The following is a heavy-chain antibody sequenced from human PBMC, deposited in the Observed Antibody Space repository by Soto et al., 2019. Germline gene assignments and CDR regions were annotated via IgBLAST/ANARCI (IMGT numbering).Heavy chain of an antibody. CDR2: IYYSGST. CDR1: GGSISSYY. J-gene: IGHJ6*02. V-gene: IGHV4-59*01. D-gene: IGHD3-3*01. Sequence: SETVSLTCTVSGGSISSYYWSWIRQPPGKGLEWIGYIYYSGSTNYNPSLKSRVTISVDTSKNQFSLKLSSVTAADTAVYYCARVNFSSYYYYGMDVWGQGTTVTVSS. CDR3: ARVNFSSYYYYGMDV.